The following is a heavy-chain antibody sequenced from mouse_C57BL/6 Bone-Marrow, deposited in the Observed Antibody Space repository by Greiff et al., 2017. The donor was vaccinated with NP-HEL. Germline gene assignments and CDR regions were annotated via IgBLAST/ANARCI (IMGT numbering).Heavy chain of an antibody. CDR3: SSYYGNYGFAY. J-gene: IGHJ3*01. Sequence: VQLQQSGPELVKPGASVKISCKASGYSFTGYYMHWVKQSHGNILDWIGYIYPYNGVTSYNQKFKGKATLTVDKSSSTAYMELRSLTSEYSAVYYCSSYYGNYGFAYWGQGTLVTVSA. CDR2: IYPYNGVT. CDR1: GYSFTGYY. D-gene: IGHD2-1*01. V-gene: IGHV1-31*01.